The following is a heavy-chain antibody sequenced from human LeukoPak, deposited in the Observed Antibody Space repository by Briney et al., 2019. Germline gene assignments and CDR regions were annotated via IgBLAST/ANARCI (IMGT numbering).Heavy chain of an antibody. J-gene: IGHJ3*02. Sequence: SETLCLTCAVSGGSISSSCYYWGWIRQPPGKGLEWIGSIYYSGSTYYNPSFKSRATISVDTSKNQFSLKLSSVTAADTAVYYCARFPPTDAFDIWGQGTMVTVSS. CDR1: GGSISSSCYY. V-gene: IGHV4-39*01. CDR2: IYYSGST. CDR3: ARFPPTDAFDI.